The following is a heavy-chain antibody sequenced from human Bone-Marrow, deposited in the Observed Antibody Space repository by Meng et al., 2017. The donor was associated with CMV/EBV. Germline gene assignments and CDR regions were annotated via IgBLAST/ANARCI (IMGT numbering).Heavy chain of an antibody. CDR2: ISGGGIST. D-gene: IGHD1-26*01. CDR3: AKESQYSGSPVDY. J-gene: IGHJ4*02. CDR1: GFTFSSYG. Sequence: GGSLRLSCAASGFTFSSYGMSWVRQAPGKGLEWVSGISGGGISTCYADSVKGRFTISRDNSKNTLYLQMSSLRAEDTAVYYCAKESQYSGSPVDYWGQGTLVTASS. V-gene: IGHV3-23*01.